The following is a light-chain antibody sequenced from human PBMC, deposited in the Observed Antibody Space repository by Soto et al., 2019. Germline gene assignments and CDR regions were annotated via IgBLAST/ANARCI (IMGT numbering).Light chain of an antibody. V-gene: IGKV3-20*01. CDR1: PSVSSIY. Sequence: EIVLTHSPVTLSLSPGERATLSCKASPSVSSIYLDWYQQKPDPAHSLMIYGVSTRATGIPDRFSGSGSGTDLTLTISSLELEDFAVYYCQQYGSSTKTFGQGTSVDIK. CDR3: QQYGSSTKT. J-gene: IGKJ1*01. CDR2: GVS.